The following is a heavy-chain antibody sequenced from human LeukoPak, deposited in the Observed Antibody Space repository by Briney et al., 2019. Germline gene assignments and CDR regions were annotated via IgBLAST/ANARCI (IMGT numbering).Heavy chain of an antibody. D-gene: IGHD1-26*01. CDR2: IYTSGST. CDR3: ARAAGAAFDY. Sequence: SQTLSPTCTVSGGSISSGTYYWTWIRQPAGKGLEWIGRIYTSGSTNYNPSLKSRVTISVDTSKNQFSLKLTSVTAADTAMYYCARAAGAAFDYWGQGTLVTVSS. J-gene: IGHJ4*02. V-gene: IGHV4-61*02. CDR1: GGSISSGTYY.